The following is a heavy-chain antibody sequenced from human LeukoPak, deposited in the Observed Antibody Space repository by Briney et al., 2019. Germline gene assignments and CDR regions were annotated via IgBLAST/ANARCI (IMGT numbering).Heavy chain of an antibody. Sequence: PGGSLRLSCAAFGFTFSDHAMDWVRQAPGEGLEWVARSRGKTNSYSTEYAASVNGRFTISRDDSKNSLYLQMNSLKTEDTAVYYCVRRRVGVAPASDMWGQGTTVTVSS. CDR1: GFTFSDHA. J-gene: IGHJ3*02. D-gene: IGHD1-26*01. CDR2: SRGKTNSYST. CDR3: VRRRVGVAPASDM. V-gene: IGHV3-72*01.